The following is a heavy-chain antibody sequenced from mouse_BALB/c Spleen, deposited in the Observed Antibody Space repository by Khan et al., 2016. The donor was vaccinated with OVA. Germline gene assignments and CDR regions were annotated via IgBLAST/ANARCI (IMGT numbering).Heavy chain of an antibody. J-gene: IGHJ4*01. V-gene: IGHV9-3-1*01. CDR1: GYTFTNYG. CDR2: INTYTGEP. CDR3: ARPPSISDALNH. Sequence: QIQFVQSGPELKKPGETVMISCKASGYTFTNYGMNWLKQPPGKALMWMGWINTYTGEPTYADDFTGRFSFSLETSASTAYLQINNLKNEDTATXIGARPPSISDALNHGGQGTSVTVSS.